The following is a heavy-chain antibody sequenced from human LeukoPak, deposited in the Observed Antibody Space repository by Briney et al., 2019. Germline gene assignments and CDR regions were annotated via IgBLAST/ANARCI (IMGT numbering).Heavy chain of an antibody. V-gene: IGHV3-11*01. CDR2: IRNRGSTT. Sequence: GGPLRLSCAASGFTFSVSYISWIRRASGKGGEGLAYIRNRGSTTLYTDSVRGRFTISRDNAKNSVYLQMNSLRPEDTAVYYGARAIGSGPGGHFDFWGRGILVPVSS. J-gene: IGHJ4*01. CDR1: GFTFSVSY. D-gene: IGHD3-10*01. CDR3: ARAIGSGPGGHFDF.